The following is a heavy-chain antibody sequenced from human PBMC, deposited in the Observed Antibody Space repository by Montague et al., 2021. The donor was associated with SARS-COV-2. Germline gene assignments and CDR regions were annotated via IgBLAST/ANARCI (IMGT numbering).Heavy chain of an antibody. CDR1: GGSISPYY. Sequence: SETLSLTCTVSGGSISPYYWSWIRQPPGKGLEWIGNIYYTGSTXXXSSXXXRLTISVDTSENQFSLKVTSVTPADPAVYYCARVGWELRVGDYYFDYWGQGTLVTVSS. CDR2: IYYTGST. CDR3: ARVGWELRVGDYYFDY. D-gene: IGHD1-26*01. J-gene: IGHJ4*02. V-gene: IGHV4-59*01.